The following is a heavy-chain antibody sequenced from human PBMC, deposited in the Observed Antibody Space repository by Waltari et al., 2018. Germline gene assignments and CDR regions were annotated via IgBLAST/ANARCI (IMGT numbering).Heavy chain of an antibody. CDR2: INPIGGST. CDR3: AREGADAFDI. J-gene: IGHJ3*02. D-gene: IGHD1-26*01. CDR1: GYTFTSYY. Sequence: QVQLVQSGAEVTKPGASGKVSCKESGYTFTSYYLHWVRQAPGQGLEWMGIINPIGGSTSYAQKFQGRVTMTRDTSTSTVYMELSSLRSEDTAVYYCAREGADAFDIWGQGTMVTVSS. V-gene: IGHV1-46*01.